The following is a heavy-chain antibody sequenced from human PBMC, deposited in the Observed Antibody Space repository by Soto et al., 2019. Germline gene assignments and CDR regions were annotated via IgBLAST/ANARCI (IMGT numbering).Heavy chain of an antibody. Sequence: EVQLVESGGVVVQPGGSLRLSCAASGFTFDDYTMHWVRQAPGKGLEWVSLISWDGGSTYYADSVKGRFTISRDNSKNSLDLQMNSLRTEDTALYYCAKVDRPMIVVSYHGMDVWGQGTTVTVSS. CDR3: AKVDRPMIVVSYHGMDV. CDR2: ISWDGGST. CDR1: GFTFDDYT. D-gene: IGHD3-22*01. V-gene: IGHV3-43*01. J-gene: IGHJ6*02.